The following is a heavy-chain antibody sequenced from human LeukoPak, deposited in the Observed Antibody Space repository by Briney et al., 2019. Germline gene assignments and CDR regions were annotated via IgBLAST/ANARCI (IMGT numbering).Heavy chain of an antibody. CDR3: ARDKAAAHFDY. Sequence: SQTLSLTCTVSGGSISSGDYYWSWIRQPPGKGLEWIGSIYYSGSTYYNPSLKSRVTISVDTSKNQFSLKLSSVTAADTAVYYCARDKAAAHFDYWGQGTLVTVSS. V-gene: IGHV4-39*07. J-gene: IGHJ4*02. D-gene: IGHD2-2*01. CDR1: GGSISSGDYY. CDR2: IYYSGST.